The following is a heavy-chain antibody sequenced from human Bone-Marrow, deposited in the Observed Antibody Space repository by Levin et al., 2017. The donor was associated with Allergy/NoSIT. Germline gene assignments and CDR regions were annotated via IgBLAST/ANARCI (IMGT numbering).Heavy chain of an antibody. CDR3: ARDRGWLQFGP. CDR2: ISSSSSYI. D-gene: IGHD5-24*01. V-gene: IGHV3-21*01. J-gene: IGHJ5*02. CDR1: GFTFSSYS. Sequence: GESLKISCAASGFTFSSYSMNWVRQAPGKGLEWVSSISSSSSYIYYADSVKGRFTISRDNAKNSLYLQMNSLRAEDTAVYYCARDRGWLQFGPWGQGTLVTVSS.